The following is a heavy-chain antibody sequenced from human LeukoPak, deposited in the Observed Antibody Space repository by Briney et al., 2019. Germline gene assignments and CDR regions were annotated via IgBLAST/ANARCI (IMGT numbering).Heavy chain of an antibody. CDR2: ISYDGSNK. J-gene: IGHJ4*02. V-gene: IGHV3-30-3*01. D-gene: IGHD6-19*01. CDR3: ASPNSIAVAGLPFDY. CDR1: GYTFTGYY. Sequence: SCKASGYTFTGYYMHWVRQAPGKGLEWVAVISYDGSNKYYADSVKGRFTISRDNSKNTLYLQMNSLRAEDTAVYYCASPNSIAVAGLPFDYWGQGTLVTVSS.